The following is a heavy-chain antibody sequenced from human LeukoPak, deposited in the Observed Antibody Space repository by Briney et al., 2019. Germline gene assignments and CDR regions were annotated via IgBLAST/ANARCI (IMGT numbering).Heavy chain of an antibody. CDR1: GYTFTGYY. J-gene: IGHJ6*03. D-gene: IGHD3-10*01. CDR3: AGGTMVQGNRCSYYYYYMDV. V-gene: IGHV1-2*02. Sequence: ASVKVSCKASGYTFTGYYMHWVRQAPGQGLEWMGWINPNSGGTNYAQKFQGRVTMTRDTSISTAYMELSRLRSDDTAVYYCAGGTMVQGNRCSYYYYYMDVWGKGTTVTVSS. CDR2: INPNSGGT.